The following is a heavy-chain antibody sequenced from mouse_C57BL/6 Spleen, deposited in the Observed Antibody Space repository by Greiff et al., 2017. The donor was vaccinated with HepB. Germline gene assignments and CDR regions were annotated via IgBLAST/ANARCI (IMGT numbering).Heavy chain of an antibody. J-gene: IGHJ1*03. CDR2: ISYDGSN. Sequence: DVKLQESGPGLVKPSPSLSLTCSVPGYSITSGYYWNWIRQFPGNKLEWMGYISYDGSNNYNPYLKNRISITRDTSKNQFFLKLNSVTTEDTATYYCARETTVVVCYFDVWGTGTTVTVSS. V-gene: IGHV3-6*01. CDR3: ARETTVVVCYFDV. D-gene: IGHD1-1*01. CDR1: GYSITSGYY.